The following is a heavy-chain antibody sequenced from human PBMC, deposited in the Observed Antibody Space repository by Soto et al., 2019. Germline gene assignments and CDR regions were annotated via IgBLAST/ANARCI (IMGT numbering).Heavy chain of an antibody. CDR1: GYTFIGYY. D-gene: IGHD6-13*01. CDR2: VNPHTGGT. V-gene: IGHV1-2*02. CDR3: ARVMAYEQQLVPFDY. Sequence: QVQLVQSGAEVKKPGASVKVSCKTSGYTFIGYYLNWVGQAPGQGLEWMGWVNPHTGGTHYAQKFDGRVTMTRDTSTYTAYMELSGLKFDDTATYFCARVMAYEQQLVPFDYWGQGTLVTVSS. J-gene: IGHJ4*02.